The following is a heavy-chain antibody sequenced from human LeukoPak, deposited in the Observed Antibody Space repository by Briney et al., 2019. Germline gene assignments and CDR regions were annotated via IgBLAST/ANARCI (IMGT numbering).Heavy chain of an antibody. CDR1: GGSFSGYY. J-gene: IGHJ4*02. CDR3: ARLVVPAASFDY. CDR2: INHSGST. D-gene: IGHD2-2*01. V-gene: IGHV4-34*01. Sequence: PSETLSLTCAVYGGSFSGYYWSWIRQLPGKGLEWIGEINHSGSTNYNPSLKSRVTISVDTSKNQFSLKLSSVTAADTAVYYCARLVVPAASFDYWGQGTLVTVSS.